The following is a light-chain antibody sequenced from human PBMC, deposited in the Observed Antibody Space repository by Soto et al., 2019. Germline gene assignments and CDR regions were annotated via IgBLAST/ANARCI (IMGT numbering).Light chain of an antibody. Sequence: IMMTQSPDSLTLSLGERATISCKSNLILLFNARDYLAWYQQKSGRPPKLLLYWASRRESGIPDRFTGSGSGTSFTLTIDTLQSEDVAVYYCQQYFTTPLTFGGGTRLEIK. CDR3: QQYFTTPLT. J-gene: IGKJ4*01. V-gene: IGKV4-1*01. CDR2: WAS. CDR1: LILLFNARDY.